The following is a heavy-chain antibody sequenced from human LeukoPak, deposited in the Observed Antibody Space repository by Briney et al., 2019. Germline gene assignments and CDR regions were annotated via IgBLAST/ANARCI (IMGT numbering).Heavy chain of an antibody. Sequence: GGSLRLSCAASGFTFSSYSMNWVRQAPGKGLEWVSSISSSSSYIYYADSVKGRFTISRDNAKNSLYLQMNSLRAEDTAVYYCARVSLHCSSTSCYHYYMDVWGKGTTVTVSS. CDR2: ISSSSSYI. CDR1: GFTFSSYS. J-gene: IGHJ6*03. CDR3: ARVSLHCSSTSCYHYYMDV. D-gene: IGHD2-2*01. V-gene: IGHV3-21*01.